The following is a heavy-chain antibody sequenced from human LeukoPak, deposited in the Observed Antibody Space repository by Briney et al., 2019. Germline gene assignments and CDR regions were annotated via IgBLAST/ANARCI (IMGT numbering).Heavy chain of an antibody. D-gene: IGHD3-10*01. Sequence: SETLSLTCTVSGGSISSYYWSWVRQPPGKGLELIGYIYYTGSTNYNPSLKSRVTISVDTSKNQFSLKLSSVTAADTAVYYCARVGYYASGSYQKTFGPWGQGTLVTVSS. CDR2: IYYTGST. J-gene: IGHJ5*02. V-gene: IGHV4-59*01. CDR3: ARVGYYASGSYQKTFGP. CDR1: GGSISSYY.